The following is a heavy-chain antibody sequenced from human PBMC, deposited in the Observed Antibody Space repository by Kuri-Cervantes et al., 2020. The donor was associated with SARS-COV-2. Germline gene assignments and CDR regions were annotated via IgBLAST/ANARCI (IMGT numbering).Heavy chain of an antibody. CDR1: GYTFTSYY. Sequence: ASVKVSCKASGYTFTSYYMHWMRQAPGQGLEWMGIINPSGGSTSYAQKLKGRVTMTTDTSTSTAYMELRSLRSDDTAVYYCAREKSSLGRNRYYYYYMDVWGKGTTVTVSS. CDR3: AREKSSLGRNRYYYYYMDV. J-gene: IGHJ6*03. V-gene: IGHV1-46*01. CDR2: INPSGGST. D-gene: IGHD7-27*01.